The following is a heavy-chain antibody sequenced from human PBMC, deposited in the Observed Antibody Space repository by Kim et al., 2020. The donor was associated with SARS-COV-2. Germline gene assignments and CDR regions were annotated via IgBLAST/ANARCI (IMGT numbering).Heavy chain of an antibody. Sequence: ASVKVSCKVSGYTLTELSMHWVRQAPGKGLEWVGGFDPEDGETIYAQKFQGRVTMTEDTSTDTAYMELSSLRSEDTAVYYCATAIAVAGTTIYYYSGMYVWGQGTTVTVSS. J-gene: IGHJ6*02. V-gene: IGHV1-24*01. CDR2: FDPEDGET. CDR3: ATAIAVAGTTIYYYSGMYV. CDR1: GYTLTELS. D-gene: IGHD6-19*01.